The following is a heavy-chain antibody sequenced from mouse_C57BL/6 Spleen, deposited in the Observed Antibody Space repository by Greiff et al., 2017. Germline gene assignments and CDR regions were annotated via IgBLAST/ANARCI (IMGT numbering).Heavy chain of an antibody. CDR3: ARGVITTVVADAMDY. CDR2: IYPGDGDT. J-gene: IGHJ4*01. V-gene: IGHV1-80*01. CDR1: GYAFSSYW. D-gene: IGHD1-1*01. Sequence: VQLQQSGASVKISCKASGYAFSSYWMNWVKQRPGKGLEWIGQIYPGDGDTNYNGKFKGKATLTADKSSSTAYMQLSSLTSEDSAVYFCARGVITTVVADAMDYWGQGTSVTVSS.